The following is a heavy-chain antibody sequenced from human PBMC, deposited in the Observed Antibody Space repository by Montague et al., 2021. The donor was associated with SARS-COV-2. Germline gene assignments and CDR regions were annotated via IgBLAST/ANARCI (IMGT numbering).Heavy chain of an antibody. D-gene: IGHD2-21*02. J-gene: IGHJ6*02. V-gene: IGHV4-59*01. CDR2: IYHSGNT. Sequence: ETLSLTCTVPGGFISSSYWSWIRQPPGKGLEWIGYIYHSGNTNYNPSLKSRVTTSIDTSMNQFSLSLSSMTAADTAVYFCARDLLPPRTAIKTNFFGLDVWGQGTTVIVSS. CDR1: GGFISSSY. CDR3: ARDLLPPRTAIKTNFFGLDV.